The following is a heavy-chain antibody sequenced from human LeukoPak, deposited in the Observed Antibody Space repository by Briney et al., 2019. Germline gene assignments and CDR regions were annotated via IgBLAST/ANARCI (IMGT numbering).Heavy chain of an antibody. CDR1: GFTFSDYY. J-gene: IGHJ4*02. D-gene: IGHD1-26*01. CDR3: ASISGSYYSDDFDY. V-gene: IGHV3-11*01. Sequence: GGSLRLFCAASGFTFSDYYMSWIRQAPGKGLEWVSYISSSGSTIYYADSVKGRFTISRDNAKNSLYLQMNSLRAEDTAVYYCASISGSYYSDDFDYWGQGTLVTVSS. CDR2: ISSSGSTI.